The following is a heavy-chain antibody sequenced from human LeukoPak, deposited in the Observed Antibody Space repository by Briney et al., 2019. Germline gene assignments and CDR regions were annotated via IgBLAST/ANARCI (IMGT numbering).Heavy chain of an antibody. CDR1: GFTVSSSY. D-gene: IGHD5-24*01. V-gene: IGHV3-53*01. J-gene: IGHJ4*02. Sequence: GGSLRLSCAASGFTVSSSYMNWVRQAPGKGLEWVSVIYGGGNIYYADSVKGRFTISRDNSKNTLYLQMNSLRAEDTAVYYCARGAGYNYPYYFDYWGQGTLVTVSS. CDR2: IYGGGNI. CDR3: ARGAGYNYPYYFDY.